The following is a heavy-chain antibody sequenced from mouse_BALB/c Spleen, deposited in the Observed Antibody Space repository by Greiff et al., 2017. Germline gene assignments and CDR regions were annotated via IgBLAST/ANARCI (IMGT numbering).Heavy chain of an antibody. J-gene: IGHJ4*01. CDR2: ISYSGST. Sequence: DVKLVESGPSLVKPSQTLSFTCSVTGDSITSGYWNWIRKFPGNKLEYMGYISYSGSTYYNPSLKSRISITRDTSKNQYYLQLNSVTTEDTATYYSARLHVIYDGLYAMDYWGQGTSVTVSS. CDR3: ARLHVIYDGLYAMDY. D-gene: IGHD2-3*01. CDR1: GDSITSGY. V-gene: IGHV3-8*02.